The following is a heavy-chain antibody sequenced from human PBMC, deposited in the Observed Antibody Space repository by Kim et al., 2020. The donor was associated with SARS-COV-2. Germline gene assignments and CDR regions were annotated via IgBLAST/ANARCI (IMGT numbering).Heavy chain of an antibody. V-gene: IGHV1-3*01. Sequence: ASVKVSCKASGYTFTSYAMHWVRQAPGQRLEWMGWINAGNGNTKYSQKFQGRVTITRDTSASTAYMELSSLRSEDTAVYYCARDLGPPVGYDILTGITGWFDPWGQGTLVTVSS. CDR3: ARDLGPPVGYDILTGITGWFDP. CDR1: GYTFTSYA. CDR2: INAGNGNT. D-gene: IGHD3-9*01. J-gene: IGHJ5*02.